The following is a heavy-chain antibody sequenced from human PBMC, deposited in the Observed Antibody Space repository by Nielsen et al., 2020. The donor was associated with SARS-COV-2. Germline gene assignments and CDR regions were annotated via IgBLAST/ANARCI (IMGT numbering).Heavy chain of an antibody. J-gene: IGHJ6*02. D-gene: IGHD2-2*01. V-gene: IGHV3-66*02. CDR3: ASDSNSYNYYYYYGMDV. CDR2: IYTDGST. Sequence: GESLKISCGASGFTISSSFMSWVRQAAGKGLDWVSVIYTDGSTYYADSVKGRFTISRDNSKNTLYLQMNSLRAEDTAVYYCASDSNSYNYYYYYGMDVWGQGTTVTVSS. CDR1: GFTISSSF.